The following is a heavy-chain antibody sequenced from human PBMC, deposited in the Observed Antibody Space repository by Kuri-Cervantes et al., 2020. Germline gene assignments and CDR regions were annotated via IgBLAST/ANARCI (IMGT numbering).Heavy chain of an antibody. CDR3: AREGAGISSSSSMDV. D-gene: IGHD6-6*01. CDR2: ISAYNGNT. V-gene: IGHV1-18*01. J-gene: IGHJ6*03. CDR1: GGTFSSYA. Sequence: ASVKVSCKASGGTFSSYAISWVRQAPGQGLEWMGWISAYNGNTNYAQKLQGRVTMTTDTSTSTAYMELSSLRSEDTAVYYCAREGAGISSSSSMDVWGKGTTVTVSS.